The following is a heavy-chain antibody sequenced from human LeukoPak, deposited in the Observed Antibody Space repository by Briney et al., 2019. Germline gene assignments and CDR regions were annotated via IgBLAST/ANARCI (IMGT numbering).Heavy chain of an antibody. V-gene: IGHV1-18*04. CDR1: GYTFTSYY. CDR2: ISAYNGNT. Sequence: ASVKVSCKASGYTFTSYYMHWVRQAPGQGLEWMGWISAYNGNTNYAQKLQGRVTMTTDASTSTAYMELRSLRSDDTAVYYCAREALPLDYWGQGTLVTVSS. CDR3: AREALPLDY. D-gene: IGHD1-26*01. J-gene: IGHJ4*02.